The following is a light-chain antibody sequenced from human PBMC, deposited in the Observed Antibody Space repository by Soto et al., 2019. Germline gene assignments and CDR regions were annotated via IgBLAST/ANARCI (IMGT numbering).Light chain of an antibody. J-gene: IGKJ1*01. V-gene: IGKV3-20*01. CDR2: DAS. CDR3: QQYNSYSWT. CDR1: QTVRNNY. Sequence: EIVLTQSPVTLSLSPGERATLSCTASQTVRNNYLAWYQQKPGQAPRLLIYDASSRATGIPDRFSGGGSGTDFTLTISSLQPDDIATYSCQQYNSYSWTFGQGTKVDIK.